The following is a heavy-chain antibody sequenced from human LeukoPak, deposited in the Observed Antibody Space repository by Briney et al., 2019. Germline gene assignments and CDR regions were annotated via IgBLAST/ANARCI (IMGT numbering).Heavy chain of an antibody. J-gene: IGHJ5*02. Sequence: PSETLSLTCIVSGGSISTNTYYWGWIRLPPGKGLEWIGYIYYSGSTYYNPSLKSRVTISVDTSKNQFSLKLSSVTAADTAVYYCARFEGHDYGDYVYTNWFDPWGQGTLVTVSS. V-gene: IGHV4-31*03. CDR3: ARFEGHDYGDYVYTNWFDP. D-gene: IGHD4-17*01. CDR2: IYYSGST. CDR1: GGSISTNTYY.